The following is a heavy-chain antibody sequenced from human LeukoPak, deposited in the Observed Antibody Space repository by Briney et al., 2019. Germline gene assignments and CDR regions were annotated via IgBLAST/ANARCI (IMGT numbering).Heavy chain of an antibody. CDR3: ARAQLGSYYYYMDV. Sequence: GWSLRLSCAASGFTFSSYAMHWVRQAPGKGLEWVAVISYDGSNKYYADSVKGRFTISRDNSKNTLYLQMNSLRAEDTAVYYCARAQLGSYYYYMDVWGKGTTVTVSS. CDR1: GFTFSSYA. J-gene: IGHJ6*03. D-gene: IGHD1-1*01. CDR2: ISYDGSNK. V-gene: IGHV3-30-3*01.